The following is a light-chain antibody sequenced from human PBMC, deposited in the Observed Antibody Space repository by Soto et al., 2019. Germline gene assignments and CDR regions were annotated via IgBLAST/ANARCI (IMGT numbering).Light chain of an antibody. V-gene: IGLV2-8*01. J-gene: IGLJ3*02. CDR1: SSDVGGYNY. CDR2: EVT. CDR3: TSYTGSKSLNVL. Sequence: QSALTQPPSASGSLGQSVTISCTGTSSDVGGYNYVSWYQQHPGKAPQLMIYEVTKRPSGVPDRFSGSKSGNTASLTVSGLQAEDEDDYYCTSYTGSKSLNVLFGGGTKLTVL.